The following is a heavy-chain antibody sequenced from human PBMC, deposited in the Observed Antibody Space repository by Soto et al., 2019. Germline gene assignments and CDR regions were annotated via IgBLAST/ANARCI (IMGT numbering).Heavy chain of an antibody. J-gene: IGHJ3*02. V-gene: IGHV5-10-1*04. Sequence: GESLKISCKGSGHRFTSYWISWVRQMPGKGLEWMGRIDPSDSYTNYSPSFQGQVTISGDRSSSTVYLQWSSLKASDTAMYFCATPFEYSYAFDIWGQGTMVTVSS. CDR3: ATPFEYSYAFDI. CDR2: IDPSDSYT. D-gene: IGHD5-18*01. CDR1: GHRFTSYW.